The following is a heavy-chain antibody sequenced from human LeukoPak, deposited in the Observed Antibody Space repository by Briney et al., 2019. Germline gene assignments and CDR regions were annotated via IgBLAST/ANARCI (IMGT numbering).Heavy chain of an antibody. CDR3: AREGQRTTPGFDYYFDY. D-gene: IGHD1-7*01. V-gene: IGHV3-7*03. Sequence: GGSLRLSCATSGFTFSSYWMSWVRQAPGKGLEWVADIKEDGSEKYYVDSVKGRFTISRDNAKNSLYLQMNSLRAEDTAVYYCAREGQRTTPGFDYYFDYWGQGTLVTVSS. CDR1: GFTFSSYW. J-gene: IGHJ4*02. CDR2: IKEDGSEK.